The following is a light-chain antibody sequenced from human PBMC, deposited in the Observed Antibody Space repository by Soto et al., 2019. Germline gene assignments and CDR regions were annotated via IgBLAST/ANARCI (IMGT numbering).Light chain of an antibody. CDR1: SSDVGGYNY. Sequence: QSVLTQPASVSGSPGQSITISCTGTSSDVGGYNYVSWYQQHPGKAPKLMIYEVSNRPSGVSNRFSGSKSGNTASLTISGLQDEGEADYYCSSYTSSSTFYVFGTGTKV. CDR2: EVS. J-gene: IGLJ1*01. V-gene: IGLV2-14*01. CDR3: SSYTSSSTFYV.